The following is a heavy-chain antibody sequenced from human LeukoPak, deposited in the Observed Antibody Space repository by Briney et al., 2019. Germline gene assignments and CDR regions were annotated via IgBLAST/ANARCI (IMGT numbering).Heavy chain of an antibody. V-gene: IGHV4-4*07. CDR2: IYISGST. CDR3: ASGLRTGDWFDP. CDR1: GGSISNYY. J-gene: IGHJ5*02. D-gene: IGHD1-1*01. Sequence: PSETLSLTCTVSGGSISNYYWSWIRQPAGKGLEWLGRIYISGSTNYNPSLKSRVTISVDKSKNQFSLKLNSVTAADTAVYYCASGLRTGDWFDPCGQGTLVTVSS.